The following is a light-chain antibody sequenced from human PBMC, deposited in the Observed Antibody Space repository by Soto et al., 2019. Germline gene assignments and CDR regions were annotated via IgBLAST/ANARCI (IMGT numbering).Light chain of an antibody. CDR1: QSVSSN. V-gene: IGKV3-15*01. Sequence: EIVMTQSPATLSVSPGERATLSCRASQSVSSNLAWYQQKPGQAPRLLIYGASTRATGIPARFSGSGSGTEFTLTISSLQSEDFALYYCQQYNDWPLTSGQGTKVDIK. CDR3: QQYNDWPLT. CDR2: GAS. J-gene: IGKJ1*01.